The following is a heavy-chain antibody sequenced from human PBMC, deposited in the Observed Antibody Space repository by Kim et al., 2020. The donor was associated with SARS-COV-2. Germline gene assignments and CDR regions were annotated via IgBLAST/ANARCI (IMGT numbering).Heavy chain of an antibody. V-gene: IGHV3-23*01. CDR3: AKFMGSILPTRGMDV. Sequence: GGSLRLSCVASGFIFNNYALTWVRQAPGKGLEWGSAISGSGDTTYYADSVKGRFTLSRDYSKSTLYLQMNSLRVEDTAVYYCAKFMGSILPTRGMDVWGQGTTLTVSS. J-gene: IGHJ6*02. D-gene: IGHD2-2*02. CDR2: ISGSGDTT. CDR1: GFIFNNYA.